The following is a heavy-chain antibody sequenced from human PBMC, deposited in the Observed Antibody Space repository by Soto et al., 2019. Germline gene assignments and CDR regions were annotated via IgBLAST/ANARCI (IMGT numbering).Heavy chain of an antibody. CDR3: AREGVGELSHYYGMDV. V-gene: IGHV1-69*13. Sequence: ASVKVSCKASGGTFSSYAISWVRQAPGQGLEWMGGIIPIFGTANYAQKFQGRVTITADESTSTAYMELSSLRSEDTAVYYCAREGVGELSHYYGMDVWGQGTTVTVSS. D-gene: IGHD3-10*01. CDR2: IIPIFGTA. CDR1: GGTFSSYA. J-gene: IGHJ6*02.